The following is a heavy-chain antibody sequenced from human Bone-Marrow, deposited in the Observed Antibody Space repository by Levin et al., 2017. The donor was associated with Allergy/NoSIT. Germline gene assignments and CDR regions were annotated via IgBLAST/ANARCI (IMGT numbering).Heavy chain of an antibody. Sequence: ASVKVSCKASGYTFTGYYIHWVRQAPGQGLEWMGRINPDSDVTDYAPKFRGRVTLTADTSITTAYMELSRLRSDDTAVYFCARDAEGIVALKYYYYYMDVWGRGTTVTVSS. J-gene: IGHJ6*03. CDR2: INPDSDVT. D-gene: IGHD3-22*01. CDR1: GYTFTGYY. V-gene: IGHV1-2*02. CDR3: ARDAEGIVALKYYYYYMDV.